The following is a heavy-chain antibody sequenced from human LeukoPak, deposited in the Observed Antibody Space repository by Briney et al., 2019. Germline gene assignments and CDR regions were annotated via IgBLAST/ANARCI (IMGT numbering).Heavy chain of an antibody. D-gene: IGHD2-8*01. V-gene: IGHV3-23*01. Sequence: GGSLRLSCAASGFTFSSYAMSWVRQAPGKGLEWVSAISGSGGSTYYADSVKGRFTISRDNSKNTLYLQMNSLRAEDTAVYYCASVLGDLGGFDYWGQGTLVTVSS. J-gene: IGHJ4*02. CDR1: GFTFSSYA. CDR2: ISGSGGST. CDR3: ASVLGDLGGFDY.